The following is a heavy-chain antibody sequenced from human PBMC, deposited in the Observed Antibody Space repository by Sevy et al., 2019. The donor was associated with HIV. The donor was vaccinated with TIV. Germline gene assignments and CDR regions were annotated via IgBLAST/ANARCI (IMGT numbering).Heavy chain of an antibody. V-gene: IGHV3-30*04. Sequence: GGSLRLSCAASGFTFSSYAMHWVRQAPGKGLEWVAVISYDGSNKYYADSVKGRFTISRDNSKNTLYLQMNSLRAEDTAVHYCARVGAPFSNYYYYGMDVWGQGTTVTVSS. J-gene: IGHJ6*02. CDR1: GFTFSSYA. D-gene: IGHD3-10*01. CDR2: ISYDGSNK. CDR3: ARVGAPFSNYYYYGMDV.